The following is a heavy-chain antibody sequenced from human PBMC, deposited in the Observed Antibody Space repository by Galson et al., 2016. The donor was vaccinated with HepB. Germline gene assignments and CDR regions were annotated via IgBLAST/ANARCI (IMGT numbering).Heavy chain of an antibody. Sequence: VSCKASGYTFTSYYMHWVRQAPGQGLEWMGIINPSGDSTSYAQKFQGRVTMTRDTSTSTVYMELSSLTSEDTAVYYCARRRYGGSMDVWGQGTTVTVSS. J-gene: IGHJ6*02. CDR1: GYTFTSYY. CDR3: ARRRYGGSMDV. V-gene: IGHV1-46*01. D-gene: IGHD2-15*01. CDR2: INPSGDST.